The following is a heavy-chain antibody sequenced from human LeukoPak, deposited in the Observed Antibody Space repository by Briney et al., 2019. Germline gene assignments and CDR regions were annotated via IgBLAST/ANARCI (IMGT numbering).Heavy chain of an antibody. Sequence: GGSLRLSCAASGFTFSNYGMSWVRQAPGKGLEWVSAISGSGGSTYYADSVKGRFTISRDNSKNTLYLQMNSLRAEDTAVYYCAKNRGSGYYSDAFDIWGQGTMVTVSS. CDR1: GFTFSNYG. D-gene: IGHD3-22*01. CDR2: ISGSGGST. V-gene: IGHV3-23*01. J-gene: IGHJ3*02. CDR3: AKNRGSGYYSDAFDI.